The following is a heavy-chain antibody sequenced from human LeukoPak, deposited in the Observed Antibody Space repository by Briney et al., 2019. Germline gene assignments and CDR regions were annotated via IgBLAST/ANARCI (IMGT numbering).Heavy chain of an antibody. D-gene: IGHD2-8*01. CDR2: ISPDGSNK. Sequence: GVSLRLSCAASGFIFDDYSLHCVRQPPDKGLEWGAVISPDGSNKYYADSGNGRFSISRDNSKSTLYLRMNTLTETDTAIYECSNEGGVYLPFADWGQGTRVTVSS. CDR1: GFIFDDYS. V-gene: IGHV3-30-3*02. J-gene: IGHJ4*02. CDR3: SNEGGVYLPFAD.